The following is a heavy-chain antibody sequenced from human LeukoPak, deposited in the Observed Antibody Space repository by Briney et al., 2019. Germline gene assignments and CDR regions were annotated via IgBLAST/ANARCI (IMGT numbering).Heavy chain of an antibody. Sequence: PSETLSLTCTVSGGSISSSSYYWGWIRQPPGKGLEWIGSIYYSGSTYYNPSLKSRVTISVDTSKNQFCLKLSSVTAADTAVYYCASQSLWFGELFYYFDYWGQGTLVTVS. D-gene: IGHD3-10*01. CDR1: GGSISSSSYY. CDR3: ASQSLWFGELFYYFDY. V-gene: IGHV4-39*01. CDR2: IYYSGST. J-gene: IGHJ4*02.